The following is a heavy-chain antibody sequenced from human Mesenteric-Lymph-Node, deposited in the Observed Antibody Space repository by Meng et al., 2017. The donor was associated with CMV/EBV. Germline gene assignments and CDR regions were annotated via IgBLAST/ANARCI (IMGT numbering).Heavy chain of an antibody. D-gene: IGHD2-2*01. J-gene: IGHJ4*02. CDR1: GFTFRSYA. Sequence: GESLKISCPASGFTFRSYAMSWVRQAAGKGLEWVSTISGSGGGTYFTDSVKGRFTISRDNSKNTLYLQMNSLRVEDTAVYYCAKSNKLAFCSSSSCYPDYWGQGTVVTVSS. CDR3: AKSNKLAFCSSSSCYPDY. CDR2: ISGSGGGT. V-gene: IGHV3-23*01.